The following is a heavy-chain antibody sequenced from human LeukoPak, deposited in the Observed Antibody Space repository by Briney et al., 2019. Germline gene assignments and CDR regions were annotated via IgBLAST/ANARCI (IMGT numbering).Heavy chain of an antibody. J-gene: IGHJ4*02. CDR2: IKSKTDGGTT. CDR3: TTDASYSSGWCQSYYFDY. Sequence: GGSLRLSCAASGFTFSNAWMSWVRQAPGKGLEWVGRIKSKTDGGTTDYAAPVKGRFTISRDDSKNTLYLQMNSLKTEDTAVYYCTTDASYSSGWCQSYYFDYWGQGTLVTVSS. V-gene: IGHV3-15*01. CDR1: GFTFSNAW. D-gene: IGHD6-19*01.